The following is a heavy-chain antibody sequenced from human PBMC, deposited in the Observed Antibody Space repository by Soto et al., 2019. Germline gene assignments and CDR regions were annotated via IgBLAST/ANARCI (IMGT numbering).Heavy chain of an antibody. D-gene: IGHD3-10*01. CDR2: MNPNSGNT. J-gene: IGHJ4*02. CDR3: ARGSKSTYGSGSSVFDY. Sequence: QVQLVQSGAEVKKPGASVKVSCKASGYTFTSYDINWVRQATGQGLEWMGWMNPNSGNTGYAQKFQGRVAMTRNTSINTAYMELSSLRSEDTAVYYCARGSKSTYGSGSSVFDYWGQGTLVTVSS. V-gene: IGHV1-8*01. CDR1: GYTFTSYD.